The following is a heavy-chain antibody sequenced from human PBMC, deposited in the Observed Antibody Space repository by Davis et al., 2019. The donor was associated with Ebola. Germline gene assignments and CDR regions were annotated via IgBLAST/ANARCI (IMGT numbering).Heavy chain of an antibody. Sequence: AASVKVSCKASGGTFSSFTIIWVRQAPGHGLEWMGGITPIFGTANYAQKFRGRVTITADEATNTVFMELSSLKSDDTAMYYCARDSWGRFGSHLGFYYANWGQVTLVAVSS. CDR2: ITPIFGTA. J-gene: IGHJ4*02. D-gene: IGHD3-16*01. CDR3: ARDSWGRFGSHLGFYYAN. V-gene: IGHV1-69*13. CDR1: GGTFSSFT.